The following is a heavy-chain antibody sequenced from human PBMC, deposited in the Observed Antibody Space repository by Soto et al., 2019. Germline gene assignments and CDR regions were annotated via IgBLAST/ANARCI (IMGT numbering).Heavy chain of an antibody. CDR1: EFIFSSYA. D-gene: IGHD1-26*01. CDR2: IWYDGGDK. V-gene: IGHV3-33*01. J-gene: IGHJ4*02. Sequence: QVQLVESGGGVVQPGKSLRLSCEAYEFIFSSYAIHSVRQAPGKGLEWVAIIWYDGGDKYYADSVKGRFSISRDNSNNTVYLQMDSRRAEDTALYYGARARLPSATTFFDYWGQWTLVIVSA. CDR3: ARARLPSATTFFDY.